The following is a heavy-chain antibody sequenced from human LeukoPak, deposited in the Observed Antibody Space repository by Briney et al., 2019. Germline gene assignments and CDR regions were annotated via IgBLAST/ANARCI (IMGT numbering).Heavy chain of an antibody. CDR2: IKQDGSTE. Sequence: GGSLRLSCAASGFTFSRYWMSWVRQTPGKGLEWVANIKQDGSTEYYVDSVKGRFTISRDNAMNSLYLQMNSLRVEDTAIYYCARSVPYGTTWYGRSDCWGQGTLVTVSS. J-gene: IGHJ4*02. CDR1: GFTFSRYW. V-gene: IGHV3-7*03. CDR3: ARSVPYGTTWYGRSDC. D-gene: IGHD6-13*01.